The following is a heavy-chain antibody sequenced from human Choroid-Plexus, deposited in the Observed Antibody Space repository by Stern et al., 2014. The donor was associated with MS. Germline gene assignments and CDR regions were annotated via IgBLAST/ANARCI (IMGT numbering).Heavy chain of an antibody. CDR3: AKDRQYLTYFFDH. CDR2: VSYDGSNK. Sequence: QGPLVETGGGLVPPGGAPELPFVASGFTFGRWALPRGRQAPGKGLGWGAGVSYDGSNKYYADSVKGRFTISRDNSQNTLYMQMSSLRPEDTAVYYCAKDRQYLTYFFDHWGQGSLVTVSS. D-gene: IGHD2/OR15-2a*01. V-gene: IGHV3-30*18. CDR1: GFTFGRWA. J-gene: IGHJ5*02.